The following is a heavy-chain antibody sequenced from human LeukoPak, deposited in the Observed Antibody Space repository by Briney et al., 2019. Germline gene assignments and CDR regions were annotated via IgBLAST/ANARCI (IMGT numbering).Heavy chain of an antibody. V-gene: IGHV1-69*13. Sequence: GASVKVSCKASGGTFSSYAISWVRQAPGQGLEWMGGNIPIFGTANYAQKFQGRVTITADESTSTAYMELSSLRSEDTAVYYCARDLDSIQLWYRGAFDIWGQGTMVAVSS. D-gene: IGHD5-18*01. CDR2: NIPIFGTA. J-gene: IGHJ3*02. CDR3: ARDLDSIQLWYRGAFDI. CDR1: GGTFSSYA.